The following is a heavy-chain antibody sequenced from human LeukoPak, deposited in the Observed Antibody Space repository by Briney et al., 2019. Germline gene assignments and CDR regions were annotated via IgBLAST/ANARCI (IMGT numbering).Heavy chain of an antibody. CDR2: ISSSSNYI. CDR3: VRDPPEREELFDY. Sequence: GGSLRLSCAASEFSFNSYSMNWVRQAPGKGLEWVSSISSSSNYIYYADSVKGRFTISRDNAQNSLFLQMNSLRAEDTAVYYCVRDPPEREELFDYWGQGTLVTVSS. V-gene: IGHV3-21*01. D-gene: IGHD1-26*01. CDR1: EFSFNSYS. J-gene: IGHJ4*02.